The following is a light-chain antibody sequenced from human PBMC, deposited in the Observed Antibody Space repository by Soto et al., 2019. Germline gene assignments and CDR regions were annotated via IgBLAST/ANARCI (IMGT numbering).Light chain of an antibody. Sequence: DIRTNQSPATLSGSIGDRDTITCRASQTISSWLAWYQQKPGKAPKLLIYKASTLKSGVPSRFSGSGSGTEFTLTISSLQPDDFATYYCQLYTCYSEAFCQGTKVDI. V-gene: IGKV1-5*03. CDR2: KAS. CDR3: QLYTCYSEA. CDR1: QTISSW. J-gene: IGKJ1*01.